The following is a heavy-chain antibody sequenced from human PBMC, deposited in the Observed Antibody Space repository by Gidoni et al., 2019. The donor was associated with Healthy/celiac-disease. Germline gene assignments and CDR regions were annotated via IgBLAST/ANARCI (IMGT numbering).Heavy chain of an antibody. V-gene: IGHV4-61*02. CDR1: GGSISSGSYY. Sequence: QVQLQESGPGLVKPSQTLSLTCTVSGGSISSGSYYWSWIRQPAGKGLEWIGRIYTSGSTNYNPSLKSRVTMSVDTSKNQFSLKLSSGTAADTAVYYCARAKAAAGSGYFQHWGQGTLVTVSS. D-gene: IGHD6-13*01. J-gene: IGHJ1*01. CDR2: IYTSGST. CDR3: ARAKAAAGSGYFQH.